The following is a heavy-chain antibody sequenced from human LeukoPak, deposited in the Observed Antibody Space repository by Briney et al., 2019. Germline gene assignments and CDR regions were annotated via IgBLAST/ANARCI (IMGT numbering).Heavy chain of an antibody. CDR1: GGSINSVSYY. J-gene: IGHJ3*02. CDR2: IYNSESI. D-gene: IGHD1-26*01. CDR3: ARDRLSVGAFDI. Sequence: SETLSLTCTVSGGSINSVSYYWVWIRQPPGKGLEWIGSIYNSESIYSKPSLRSRVTISLDTSTNQFSLKLSSLTAADTALYFCARDRLSVGAFDIWGQGTMVTVSS. V-gene: IGHV4-39*07.